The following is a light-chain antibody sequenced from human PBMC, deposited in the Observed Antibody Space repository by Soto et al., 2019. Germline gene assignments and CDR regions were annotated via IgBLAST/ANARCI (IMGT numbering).Light chain of an antibody. Sequence: DIQMTQSPSSLSASVGDSVTITCRASQSINIYLSWYQQKPGKAPKLLINVASTLQGGVPSRFSGSGSGTEFTLAISSPQPEDSATYYCQQSFSTPQTFGGGTKVDIK. CDR3: QQSFSTPQT. V-gene: IGKV1-39*01. CDR1: QSINIY. J-gene: IGKJ4*01. CDR2: VAS.